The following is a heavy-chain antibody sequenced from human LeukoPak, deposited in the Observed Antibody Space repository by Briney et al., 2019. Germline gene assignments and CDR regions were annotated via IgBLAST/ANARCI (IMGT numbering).Heavy chain of an antibody. Sequence: GASVKVSCKASGGTFSSYAISWVRQAPGQGLEWMGRIIPILGIANYAQKFQGRVTITADRSTSTAYMELSSLRSEDTAVYYCARDGPHYYDSSYFDHWGQGTLVTVSS. CDR1: GGTFSSYA. V-gene: IGHV1-69*04. CDR2: IIPILGIA. D-gene: IGHD3-22*01. J-gene: IGHJ4*02. CDR3: ARDGPHYYDSSYFDH.